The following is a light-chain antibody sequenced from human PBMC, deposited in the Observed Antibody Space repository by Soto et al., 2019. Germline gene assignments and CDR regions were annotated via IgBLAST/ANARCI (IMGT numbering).Light chain of an antibody. CDR1: QSVSSSH. V-gene: IGKV3-20*01. Sequence: EVVLTQSPGTLSLSPGERATLSCRASQSVSSSHLAWYQQKPGQAPRLLIYGASDRATDIPDRFSGSGYGTDFTLNISRLEPEDFAVYYCQQYGTSPPKYTFGQGTKLEIK. J-gene: IGKJ2*01. CDR3: QQYGTSPPKYT. CDR2: GAS.